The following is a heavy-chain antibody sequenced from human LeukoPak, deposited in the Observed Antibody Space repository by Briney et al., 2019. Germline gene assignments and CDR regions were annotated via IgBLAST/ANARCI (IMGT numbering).Heavy chain of an antibody. CDR3: ARVGYYSSGPFSYFDY. Sequence: GRSLRLSCAASGFTFSRYAMHWVRQAPGKGLEWVAVISYDGSNEYYADSVKGRFTIYRDSSENTLYLQMNSLRVEDTAVYYCARVGYYSSGPFSYFDYWGQGTLVTVSS. V-gene: IGHV3-30-3*01. CDR2: ISYDGSNE. J-gene: IGHJ4*02. D-gene: IGHD3-10*01. CDR1: GFTFSRYA.